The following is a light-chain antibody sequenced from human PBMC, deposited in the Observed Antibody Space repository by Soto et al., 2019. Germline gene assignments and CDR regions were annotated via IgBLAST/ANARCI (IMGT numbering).Light chain of an antibody. Sequence: EIVLTQSPGTLSLSPGERATLSCRASQSVSSRDLAWCQQKPGQAPRLLIYATSSRAAGIPDRFSGSGSGTDFTLTISRLEPEDFAVYYCQQYDNSPGYTFGQGTKLEIK. CDR1: QSVSSRD. V-gene: IGKV3-20*01. CDR2: ATS. J-gene: IGKJ2*01. CDR3: QQYDNSPGYT.